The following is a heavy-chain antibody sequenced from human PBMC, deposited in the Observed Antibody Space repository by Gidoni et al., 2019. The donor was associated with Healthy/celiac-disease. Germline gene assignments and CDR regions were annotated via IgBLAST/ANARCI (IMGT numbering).Heavy chain of an antibody. V-gene: IGHV3-48*03. CDR2: ISSSGSTI. CDR3: ARDLSSSSSSTNWFDP. CDR1: GFTFSSYE. Sequence: EVQLVESGGGLVQPGGSLRLSCAASGFTFSSYEMNWVRQAPGKGLEWVSYISSSGSTIYYADSVKGRFTISRDNAKNSLYLQMNSLRAEDTAVYYCARDLSSSSSSTNWFDPWGQGTLVTVSS. D-gene: IGHD6-6*01. J-gene: IGHJ5*02.